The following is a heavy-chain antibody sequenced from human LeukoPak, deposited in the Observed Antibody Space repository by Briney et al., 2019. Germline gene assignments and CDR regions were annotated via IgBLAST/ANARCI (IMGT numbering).Heavy chain of an antibody. CDR3: ARGPKSNGYGYWIFSF. CDR2: ISAYNGNT. V-gene: IGHV1-18*01. D-gene: IGHD5-18*01. CDR1: GYTFTSYG. Sequence: AASVKVSCKASGYTFTSYGISWVRQAPGQGLEWMGWISAYNGNTNYAQKLQGRVTMTTDTSTSTAYMELRGLRSDDTAVYYCARGPKSNGYGYWIFSFWGQGTLVTVSS. J-gene: IGHJ4*02.